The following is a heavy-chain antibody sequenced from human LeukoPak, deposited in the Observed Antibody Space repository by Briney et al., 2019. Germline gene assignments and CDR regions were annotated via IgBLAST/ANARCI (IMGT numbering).Heavy chain of an antibody. CDR2: FRNKANSYTT. J-gene: IGHJ4*02. Sequence: GGSLRLSCAASGFTFSDHCMDWVRQAPGKGLEWVRRFRNKANSYTTEYAPSVRGRFTISRDDSKNSLFLQMNSLKTEDTAVYYCVRTISGDPRYFDYWGQGILVTVSS. V-gene: IGHV3-72*01. D-gene: IGHD7-27*01. CDR1: GFTFSDHC. CDR3: VRTISGDPRYFDY.